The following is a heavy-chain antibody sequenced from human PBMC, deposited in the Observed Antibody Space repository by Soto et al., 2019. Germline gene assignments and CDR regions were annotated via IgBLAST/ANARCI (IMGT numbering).Heavy chain of an antibody. D-gene: IGHD5-12*01. V-gene: IGHV1-18*01. J-gene: IGHJ6*02. CDR2: ISAYNGKT. CDR3: ARGGDVNYYHGMDV. Sequence: QVQLVQSGGEVKKPGASVKLSCTASGYTFTSYGISWVLQDPGQGLEWMGWISAYNGKTNYAQNVQGRVTMTTDTSTRTAYMDLRSLRSDDTAVYYCARGGDVNYYHGMDVWGQGTTVTVSS. CDR1: GYTFTSYG.